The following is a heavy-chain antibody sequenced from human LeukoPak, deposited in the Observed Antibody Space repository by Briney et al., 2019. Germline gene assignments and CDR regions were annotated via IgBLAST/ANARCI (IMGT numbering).Heavy chain of an antibody. Sequence: ASVKVSCKASGYTFTSYGISWVRQAPGQGFEWMGWISAYNGNTNYAQKVQGRVTMTTDTSTSTAYMELRSLRYDDTAVYFCERVDRGGSGSGVIDYWSQGTLVTVSS. V-gene: IGHV1-18*01. D-gene: IGHD3-10*01. CDR2: ISAYNGNT. CDR1: GYTFTSYG. J-gene: IGHJ4*02. CDR3: ERVDRGGSGSGVIDY.